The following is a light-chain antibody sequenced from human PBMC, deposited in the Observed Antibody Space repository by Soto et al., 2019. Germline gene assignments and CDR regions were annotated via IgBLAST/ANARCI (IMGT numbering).Light chain of an antibody. V-gene: IGKV3-11*01. J-gene: IGKJ4*01. CDR3: QQRVNWPPT. Sequence: EIVMTQSPATVSLSPGERATLSCRASPGVSNTLAWYQQKPGQPPRLLFFDASNRATGVPARFSAGGSGTDFTLIISSLEPEDFAVYYCQQRVNWPPTFGGGTKVDIK. CDR2: DAS. CDR1: PGVSNT.